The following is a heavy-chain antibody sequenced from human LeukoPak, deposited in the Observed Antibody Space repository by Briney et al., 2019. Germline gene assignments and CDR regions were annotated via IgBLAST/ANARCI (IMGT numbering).Heavy chain of an antibody. Sequence: GGSLRLSCAASGFTFSSYSMDWARHAPGKGLDWVSSISSSSSYIYYADSVKGRFTISRDNAKNSLYLQMINLRAEDTAVYYCARGGFMITFGGVIDNWFDPWGQGTLVTVSS. CDR3: ARGGFMITFGGVIDNWFDP. CDR1: GFTFSSYS. D-gene: IGHD3-16*02. V-gene: IGHV3-21*01. CDR2: ISSSSSYI. J-gene: IGHJ5*02.